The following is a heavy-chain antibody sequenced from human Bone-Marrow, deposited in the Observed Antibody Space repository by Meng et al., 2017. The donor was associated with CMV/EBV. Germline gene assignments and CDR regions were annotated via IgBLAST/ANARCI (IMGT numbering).Heavy chain of an antibody. Sequence: ASVKVSCKASGYTFTSYDINWVRQATGQGLEWMGWMNPNSGNTGYAQKFQGRVTMTRNTSISTAYMELSSLRSEDTAVYYCARDSVGGNSAPYWGQGTLVTVSS. J-gene: IGHJ4*02. V-gene: IGHV1-8*01. CDR3: ARDSVGGNSAPY. D-gene: IGHD4-23*01. CDR2: MNPNSGNT. CDR1: GYTFTSYD.